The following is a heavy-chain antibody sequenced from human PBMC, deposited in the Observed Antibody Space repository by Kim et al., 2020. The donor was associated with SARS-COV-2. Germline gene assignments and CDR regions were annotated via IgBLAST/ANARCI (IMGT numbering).Heavy chain of an antibody. J-gene: IGHJ6*01. CDR1: GGSISSYY. CDR3: ARAGESGWFRVISGMDV. D-gene: IGHD3-10*01. V-gene: IGHV4-59*13. CDR2: IYYSGST. Sequence: SETLSLTCTVSGGSISSYYLSWIRQPPGKGLEWIGYIYYSGSTNYNPSLKSRVTISVDTSKNQFSLKLSSVTAADTAVYYCARAGESGWFRVISGMDVWG.